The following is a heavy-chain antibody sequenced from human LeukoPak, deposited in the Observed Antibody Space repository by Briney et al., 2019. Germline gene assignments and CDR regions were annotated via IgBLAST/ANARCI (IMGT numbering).Heavy chain of an antibody. D-gene: IGHD3-10*01. CDR1: GFTFDDHA. CDR2: ISRDSRST. V-gene: IGHV3-9*01. CDR3: AKGSGSWADC. Sequence: GGSLRLSCEASGFTFDDHAMQWARQVPGKGLEWVSGISRDSRSTGYADAVKGQFTISRDNAKNSLYLQMDSLRAEDTALYYCAKGSGSWADCWGQGTLVTVSS. J-gene: IGHJ4*02.